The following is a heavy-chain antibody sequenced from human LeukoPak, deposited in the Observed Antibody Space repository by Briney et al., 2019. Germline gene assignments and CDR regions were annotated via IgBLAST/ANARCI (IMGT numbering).Heavy chain of an antibody. V-gene: IGHV4-34*01. CDR2: IYESGTT. CDR1: GESLNSYY. D-gene: IGHD2-15*01. Sequence: SETLSLTCAVYGESLNSYYWSWVRQPPGEGLEWIGEIYESGTTKYNPSLKSRVTISMVPSKQQFSLSLNSVTASDTAVYYCARGAWATRLGSWGLGTPVIVSS. J-gene: IGHJ4*02. CDR3: ARGAWATRLGS.